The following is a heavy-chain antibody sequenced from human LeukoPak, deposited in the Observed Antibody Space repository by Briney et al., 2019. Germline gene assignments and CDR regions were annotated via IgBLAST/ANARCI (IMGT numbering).Heavy chain of an antibody. CDR1: GGTFSSYA. D-gene: IGHD2-2*01. J-gene: IGHJ6*03. CDR2: IIPIFGTA. Sequence: RASVKVSCKASGGTFSSYAISCVRQAPGQGLEWMGGIIPIFGTANYAQKFQGRVTITTDESTSTAYMELSSLRSEDTAVYYCARVVPAARDYYYYYMDVWGKGTTVTVSS. CDR3: ARVVPAARDYYYYYMDV. V-gene: IGHV1-69*05.